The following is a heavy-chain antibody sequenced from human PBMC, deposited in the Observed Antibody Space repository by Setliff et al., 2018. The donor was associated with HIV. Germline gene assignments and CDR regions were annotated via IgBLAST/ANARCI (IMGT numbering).Heavy chain of an antibody. CDR2: INTNTGNP. V-gene: IGHV7-4-1*02. D-gene: IGHD2-8*01. Sequence: ASVKVSCKASGYTLTDYYLGWVRQAPGQGLEWMGWINTNTGNPTYAQVFAGRFVFSLDTSVSTAYLQISSLKAEGTAVYYCVRRADTNGGLFFWGQGTLVTVSS. CDR3: VRRADTNGGLFF. CDR1: GYTLTDYY. J-gene: IGHJ4*02.